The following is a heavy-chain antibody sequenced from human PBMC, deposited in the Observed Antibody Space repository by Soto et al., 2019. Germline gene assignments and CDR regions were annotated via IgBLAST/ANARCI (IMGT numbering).Heavy chain of an antibody. CDR2: ISYDGSNK. D-gene: IGHD3-3*01. CDR3: AKDLGRITIFGVVSKYYYGMDV. CDR1: GFTFSSYV. J-gene: IGHJ6*02. Sequence: GGSLRLSCAASGFTFSSYVMHWVGQSPGKGLEWVAVISYDGSNKYYADSVKGRFTISRDNSKNTLYLQMNSLRAEDTAVYYCAKDLGRITIFGVVSKYYYGMDVWGQGTTVTVSS. V-gene: IGHV3-30*18.